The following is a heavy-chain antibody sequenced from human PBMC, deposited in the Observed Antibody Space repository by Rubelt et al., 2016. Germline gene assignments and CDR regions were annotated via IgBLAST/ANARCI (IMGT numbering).Heavy chain of an antibody. V-gene: IGHV1-69*01. Sequence: QVQLVQSGAEVKKPGSSVKVSCKASGGTFSSYDISWVRQAPGQGLEWMGGIIPICGTANYAQEFQGRVTITADESTSTAYMELSSLRSDDTAVYYCARASSTSYWEGWFDPWGQGTLVTVSS. CDR1: GGTFSSYD. CDR2: IIPICGTA. CDR3: ARASSTSYWEGWFDP. J-gene: IGHJ5*02. D-gene: IGHD2-2*01.